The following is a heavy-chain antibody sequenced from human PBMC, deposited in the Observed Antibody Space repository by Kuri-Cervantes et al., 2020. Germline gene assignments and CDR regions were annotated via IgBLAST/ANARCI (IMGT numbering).Heavy chain of an antibody. Sequence: GESLKISCAASGFTFSSYGMHWVRQAPGKGLEWVAFIRYDGSNKYYADSVKGRFTISRDNAKNSLYLQMSSLRAEDTAVYYRARDCDGGCSEAFDIWSQGTMVTVSS. CDR2: IRYDGSNK. CDR1: GFTFSSYG. CDR3: ARDCDGGCSEAFDI. J-gene: IGHJ3*02. V-gene: IGHV3-30*02. D-gene: IGHD2-21*02.